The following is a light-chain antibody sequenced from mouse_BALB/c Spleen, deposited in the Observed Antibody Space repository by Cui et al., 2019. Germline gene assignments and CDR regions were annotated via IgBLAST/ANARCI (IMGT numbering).Light chain of an antibody. CDR2: STS. Sequence: DIQMTQTISSLSASLGDRVTISCRASQDISNYLHWYQQKPEGTVKLLIYSTSKLPSGVPSRFSGSGSGTYYSLTISSMEQEDIATYFCQQCNTHPYTFGGGTKLEIK. CDR1: QDISNY. V-gene: IGKV10-96*01. CDR3: QQCNTHPYT. J-gene: IGKJ2*01.